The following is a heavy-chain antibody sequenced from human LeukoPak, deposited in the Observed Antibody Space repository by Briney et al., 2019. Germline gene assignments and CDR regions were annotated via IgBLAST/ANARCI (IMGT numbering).Heavy chain of an antibody. J-gene: IGHJ4*02. CDR1: GFTFSSYG. CDR2: ISYDGSNK. V-gene: IGHV3-30*03. CDR3: AGSIGVVYYDSSGPLGY. Sequence: PGGSLRLSGAAPGFTFSSYGMHGFRQAPGKGLDWVAVISYDGSNKYYADSVKGRFTISRDNSKNTLYLQMNSLRAEDTAVYYCAGSIGVVYYDSSGPLGYWGQGTLVTVSS. D-gene: IGHD3-22*01.